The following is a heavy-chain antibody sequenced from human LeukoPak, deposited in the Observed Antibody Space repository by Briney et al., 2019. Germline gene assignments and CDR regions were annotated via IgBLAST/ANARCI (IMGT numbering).Heavy chain of an antibody. J-gene: IGHJ3*02. D-gene: IGHD3-9*01. Sequence: GRSLRLSCAASGFTFDDYAMHWVRQAPGKGLEYVSGISWNSGSIDQADSVKGRFTISRDNAKNSLYLQMSSLRAEDTALYYCAKGTTGYTGLGIWGQGTMDTVSS. CDR2: ISWNSGSI. V-gene: IGHV3-9*01. CDR1: GFTFDDYA. CDR3: AKGTTGYTGLGI.